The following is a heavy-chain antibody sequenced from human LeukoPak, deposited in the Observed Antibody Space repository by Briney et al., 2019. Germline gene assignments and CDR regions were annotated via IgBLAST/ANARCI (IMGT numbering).Heavy chain of an antibody. J-gene: IGHJ4*02. Sequence: GGSLRLSCAASGFTFSNAWMSWVRQAPGKGLEWVSAISGSGRSSTYYADSVKGRFTISRDNSKNTLYLQMKSLRAEDTAVYYCANSAAVGTFYWGQGTLVTVSS. CDR2: ISGSGRSST. V-gene: IGHV3-23*01. D-gene: IGHD6-13*01. CDR1: GFTFSNAW. CDR3: ANSAAVGTFY.